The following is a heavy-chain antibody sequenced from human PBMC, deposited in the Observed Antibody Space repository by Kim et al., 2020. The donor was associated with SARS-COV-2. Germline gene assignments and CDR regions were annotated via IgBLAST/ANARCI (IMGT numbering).Heavy chain of an antibody. CDR3: AKERMVRGVIIDYFDY. V-gene: IGHV3-33*06. CDR1: GFTFSSYG. CDR2: ICYDGSNK. Sequence: GGSLRLSCAASGFTFSSYGMHWVRQAPGKGLEWVAVICYDGSNKYYADSVKGRFTISRDNSKNTLYLQMNGLRAEDTALYYCAKERMVRGVIIDYFDYGGQEPLVTVPS. D-gene: IGHD3-10*01. J-gene: IGHJ4*02.